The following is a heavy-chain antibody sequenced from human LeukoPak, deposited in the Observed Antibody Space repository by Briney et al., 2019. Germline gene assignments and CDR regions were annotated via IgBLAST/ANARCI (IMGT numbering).Heavy chain of an antibody. CDR2: IYYRGTS. CDR1: GGSISGYY. Sequence: PSETLSLTCTVSGGSISGYYWSWIRQPPGQGLEWIGFIYYRGTSKYNPSLMSRVTMSVDTSKNQVSLKLSSVTAADTAVYYCARHYCSGGNCYYFDHWGQGTQVTVSS. J-gene: IGHJ4*02. D-gene: IGHD2-15*01. V-gene: IGHV4-59*08. CDR3: ARHYCSGGNCYYFDH.